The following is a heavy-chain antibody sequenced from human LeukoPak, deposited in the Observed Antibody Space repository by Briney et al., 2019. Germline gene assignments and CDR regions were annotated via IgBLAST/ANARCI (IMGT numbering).Heavy chain of an antibody. V-gene: IGHV3-30-3*01. CDR2: ISYDGSNK. D-gene: IGHD2-15*01. Sequence: GGSLRLSCAASGFTFSSYVMHWVRQAPGKGLEWVAVISYDGSNKYYADSVKGRFTISRDNSKNTLYLQMNSLRAEDTAVYYCARAPDIVVVVAATRYAFDIWGQGTMVTVSS. CDR1: GFTFSSYV. J-gene: IGHJ3*02. CDR3: ARAPDIVVVVAATRYAFDI.